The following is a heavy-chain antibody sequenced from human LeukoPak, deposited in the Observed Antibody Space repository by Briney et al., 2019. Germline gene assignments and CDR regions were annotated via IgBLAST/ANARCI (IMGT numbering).Heavy chain of an antibody. CDR3: ARTYYYDTLDAFDI. CDR1: GGSISSSNYY. V-gene: IGHV4-39*07. J-gene: IGHJ3*02. D-gene: IGHD3-22*01. CDR2: IFYSGST. Sequence: PSETLSLTCTVSGGSISSSNYYWGWIRQPPGKGLEWIGSIFYSGSTYYNPSLKSRVTISVDTSKNQFSLKLNSVTAADTAVYYCARTYYYDTLDAFDIWGQGTMVTVSS.